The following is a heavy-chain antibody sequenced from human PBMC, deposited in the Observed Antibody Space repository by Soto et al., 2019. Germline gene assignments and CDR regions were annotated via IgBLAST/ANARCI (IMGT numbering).Heavy chain of an antibody. CDR3: AREIELPEPDIVLMVYAMGIFGY. Sequence: GGSLRLSCAASGFTFSSYSMNWVRQAPGKGLEWVSSISSSSSYIYYADSVKGRFTISRDNAKNSLYLQMNSLRAEDTAVYYCAREIELPEPDIVLMVYAMGIFGYWGQGTLVTVSS. D-gene: IGHD2-8*01. V-gene: IGHV3-21*01. CDR1: GFTFSSYS. CDR2: ISSSSSYI. J-gene: IGHJ4*02.